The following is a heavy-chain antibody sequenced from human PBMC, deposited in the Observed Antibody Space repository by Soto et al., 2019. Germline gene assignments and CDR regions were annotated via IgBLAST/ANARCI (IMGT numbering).Heavy chain of an antibody. J-gene: IGHJ5*02. V-gene: IGHV4-38-2*02. Sequence: SETLSLTCAVSGYSISSGYYWGWIRQPPGKGLEWIGSIYYSGSTYYNPSLKSRVTISVDTSKNQFSLKLSSVTAADTAVYYCVRDGYCSSTSCYRRGWFDPLSQGTLVTVS. CDR2: IYYSGST. CDR3: VRDGYCSSTSCYRRGWFDP. D-gene: IGHD2-2*02. CDR1: GYSISSGYY.